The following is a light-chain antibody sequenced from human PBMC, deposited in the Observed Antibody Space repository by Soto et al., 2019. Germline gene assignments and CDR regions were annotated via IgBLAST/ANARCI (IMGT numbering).Light chain of an antibody. V-gene: IGKV1-5*01. Sequence: DIQMTQSRSTLSATAGDRVTITCRASQSISSWLAWYQHKPGKAPKLLIYDASNLDSGVPSRFSGSGSGTDFSLTISNLQPDDCATYYCQQYENYWTFGQGTRVEIK. CDR3: QQYENYWT. CDR1: QSISSW. J-gene: IGKJ1*01. CDR2: DAS.